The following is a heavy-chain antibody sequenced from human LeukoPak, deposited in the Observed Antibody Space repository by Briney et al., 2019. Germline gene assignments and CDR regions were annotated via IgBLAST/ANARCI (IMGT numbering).Heavy chain of an antibody. Sequence: ASVKVSCKASGYTFTGYYLHWVRQAPGQGLEWMGWINPNSGGTNYAQTFQGRVTMTRDTSITTAYLELSRLRSDDTAVYYGARIGYNHYFDYWGQGTLVTVSS. CDR1: GYTFTGYY. CDR3: ARIGYNHYFDY. D-gene: IGHD5-24*01. J-gene: IGHJ4*02. V-gene: IGHV1-2*02. CDR2: INPNSGGT.